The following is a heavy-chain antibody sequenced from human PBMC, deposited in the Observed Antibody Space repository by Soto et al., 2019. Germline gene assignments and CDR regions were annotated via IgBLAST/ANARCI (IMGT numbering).Heavy chain of an antibody. D-gene: IGHD3-22*01. CDR1: GFTFSSYG. Sequence: GGSLRLSCAASGFTFSSYGMHWVRQAPGRGLEWVAVISYDGSNKYYADSVKGRFTISRDNSKNTLYLQMNSLRAEDTAVYYCAKGGYYDSSGSTTDYWGQGTLVTVSS. CDR2: ISYDGSNK. V-gene: IGHV3-30*18. CDR3: AKGGYYDSSGSTTDY. J-gene: IGHJ4*02.